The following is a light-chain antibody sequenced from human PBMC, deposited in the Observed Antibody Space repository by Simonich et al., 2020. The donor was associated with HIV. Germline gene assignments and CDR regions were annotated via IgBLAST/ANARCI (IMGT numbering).Light chain of an antibody. CDR3: QQYYSTPRT. CDR1: QRVLYSSNNKKY. J-gene: IGKJ1*01. V-gene: IGKV4-1*01. CDR2: LAS. Sequence: DIVMTQSPDSLAVSLGERATINCKSSQRVLYSSNNKKYLAWYQQKPRQPPTLLIYLASTRESGVPDRFSGSGSGTDFTLTISSLQAEDVAVYYCQQYYSTPRTFGQGTKVEIK.